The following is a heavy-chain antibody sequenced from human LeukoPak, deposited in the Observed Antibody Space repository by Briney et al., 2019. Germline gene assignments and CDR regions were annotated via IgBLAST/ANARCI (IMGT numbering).Heavy chain of an antibody. CDR3: AKDQRVVPLAY. J-gene: IGHJ4*02. CDR2: ISGSGGST. Sequence: GGSLRLSCAASGFTFSSYGMSWVRQAPGKGLEWVSAISGSGGSTYYADSVKGRFTISRDNAKNSLYLQMNSLRAEDTAVYYCAKDQRVVPLAYWGQGTLVIVSS. V-gene: IGHV3-23*01. D-gene: IGHD2-15*01. CDR1: GFTFSSYG.